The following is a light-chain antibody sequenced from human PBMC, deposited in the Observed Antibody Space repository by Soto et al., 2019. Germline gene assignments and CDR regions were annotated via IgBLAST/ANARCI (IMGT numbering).Light chain of an antibody. V-gene: IGKV1-27*01. CDR1: QGISTY. CDR3: QKYHSAPWT. J-gene: IGKJ1*01. Sequence: DIPMTQSPSSLSASVGDRVTLTCRASQGISTYLAWYQQRPGKVPTLLIYAASTLQSGVPSRFSGSGSGTDFTLTISSLQAEDVATYYCQKYHSAPWTFGQGTKVEIK. CDR2: AAS.